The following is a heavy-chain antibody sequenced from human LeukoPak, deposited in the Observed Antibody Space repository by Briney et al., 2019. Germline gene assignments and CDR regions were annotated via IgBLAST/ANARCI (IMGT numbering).Heavy chain of an antibody. V-gene: IGHV1-69*13. CDR3: AREGHPGALPTKDAFDI. CDR2: IIPIFGTA. CDR1: GGTFSSYA. Sequence: ASVKVSCKASGGTFSSYAFSWVRQAPGQGLEWMGGIIPIFGTANYAQKFQGRVTITADESTSTAYMELSSLRSEDTAVYYCAREGHPGALPTKDAFDIWGQGTMVTVSS. J-gene: IGHJ3*02.